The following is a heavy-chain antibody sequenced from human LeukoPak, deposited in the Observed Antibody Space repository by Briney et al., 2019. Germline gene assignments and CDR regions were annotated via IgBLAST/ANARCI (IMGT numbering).Heavy chain of an antibody. CDR1: GGSISSGSYY. CDR2: IYTSGST. Sequence: SQTLSLTCTVSGGSISSGSYYWSWIRQPVGKGLEWIGRIYTSGSTNYNPSLKSRVTISVDTSKNQFSLKLSSVTAADTAVYYCARAGGVDYYDSSGYYGRTNWFDPWGQGTLVTVSS. D-gene: IGHD3-22*01. V-gene: IGHV4-61*02. CDR3: ARAGGVDYYDSSGYYGRTNWFDP. J-gene: IGHJ5*02.